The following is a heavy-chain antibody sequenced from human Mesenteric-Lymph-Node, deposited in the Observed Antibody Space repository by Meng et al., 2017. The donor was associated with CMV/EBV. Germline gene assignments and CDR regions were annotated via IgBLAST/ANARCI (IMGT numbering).Heavy chain of an antibody. CDR2: INQDGSEK. D-gene: IGHD3-10*01. CDR1: RFTFSSYW. J-gene: IGHJ4*02. Sequence: GESLKISCEASRFTFSSYWMTWVRQAPGKGLEWVAKINQDGSEKYYVDSVKGRFDMFRDSFKNTVYLQMDSLRAEDTAIYYCASAWTLGGFDDWGQGTLVTVSS. V-gene: IGHV3-7*03. CDR3: ASAWTLGGFDD.